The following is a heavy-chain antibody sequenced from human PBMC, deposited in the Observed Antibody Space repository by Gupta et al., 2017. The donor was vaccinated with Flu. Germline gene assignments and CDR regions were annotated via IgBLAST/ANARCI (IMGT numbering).Heavy chain of an antibody. CDR2: MNPNSGNT. V-gene: IGHV1-8*01. Sequence: QVQLVQSGAEVEKPGASVKVSCKASGYTFMRYDINWVRQATGQGLEWMGWMNPNSGNTVYAQKFQGRVTLSKNISISTVYMELSSLRSEDTAVYYCARGAYGNSDYGMDVWGQGSTVTVSS. D-gene: IGHD4-17*01. CDR3: ARGAYGNSDYGMDV. J-gene: IGHJ6*02. CDR1: GYTFMRYD.